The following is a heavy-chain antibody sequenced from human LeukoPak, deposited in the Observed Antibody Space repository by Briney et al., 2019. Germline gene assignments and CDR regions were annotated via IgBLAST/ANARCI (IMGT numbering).Heavy chain of an antibody. V-gene: IGHV1-2*02. CDR2: INPSSGGT. CDR3: ARSLRWELPYYLDY. CDR1: GYTFTGYY. J-gene: IGHJ4*02. D-gene: IGHD4-23*01. Sequence: GASVKVSCKASGYTFTGYYMHWVRQAPGQGPEWMGWINPSSGGTHFAQEFQGRVTMTRDTSISTAYIELNSLRSDDTAVYYCARSLRWELPYYLDYWGQGTLVTVSS.